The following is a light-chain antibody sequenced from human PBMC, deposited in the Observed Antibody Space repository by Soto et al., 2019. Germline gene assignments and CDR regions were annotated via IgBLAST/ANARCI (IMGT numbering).Light chain of an antibody. CDR1: QSVRSN. CDR3: QQTKDWPAT. CDR2: GAS. V-gene: IGKV3-15*01. Sequence: EIVMTQSPGTLSVSPGESATLSCRASQSVRSNLAWYQQKPGQAPRLLIYGASTRATGIPARFSGSGSGTEFTLTISSLQSEDFGVYYCQQTKDWPATFGQGTKVEIK. J-gene: IGKJ1*01.